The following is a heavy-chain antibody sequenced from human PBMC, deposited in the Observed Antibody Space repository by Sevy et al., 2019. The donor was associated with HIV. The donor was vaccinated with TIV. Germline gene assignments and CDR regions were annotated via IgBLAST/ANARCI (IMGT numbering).Heavy chain of an antibody. D-gene: IGHD2-21*02. J-gene: IGHJ4*02. Sequence: GGSLRLSCAASGFTFTLYAIHWVRQAPGKGLEWVALISYSGTNKYYADSVKGRFTISRDDSKNTAYLQMNNLRTDDTAVYYCARALRLAYCGGDCSPDYWGQGTLVTVSS. CDR3: ARALRLAYCGGDCSPDY. CDR1: GFTFTLYA. V-gene: IGHV3-30-3*01. CDR2: ISYSGTNK.